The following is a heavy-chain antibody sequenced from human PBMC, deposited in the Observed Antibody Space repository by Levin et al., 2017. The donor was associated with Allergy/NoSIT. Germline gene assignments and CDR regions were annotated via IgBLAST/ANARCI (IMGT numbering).Heavy chain of an antibody. CDR1: GGSISSGGYS. CDR3: ARRVNWNYLGWFDP. D-gene: IGHD1-7*01. J-gene: IGHJ5*02. V-gene: IGHV4-30-2*01. CDR2: IYHSGST. Sequence: SETLSLTCAVSGGSISSGGYSWSWIRQPPGKGWVWIGYIYHSGSTYYNPALKRRVTISVNTSKNQFARRMSSVTGADTAVDYGARRVNWNYLGWFDPWGQGTLVTVAS.